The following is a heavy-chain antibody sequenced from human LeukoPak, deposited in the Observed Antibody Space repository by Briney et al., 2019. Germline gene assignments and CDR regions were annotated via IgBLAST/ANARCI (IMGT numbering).Heavy chain of an antibody. CDR1: GFTFSSYS. V-gene: IGHV3-21*01. J-gene: IGHJ4*02. CDR2: ISSSSSYI. Sequence: GGSLRLSCAASGFTFSSYSMNWVRQAPGKGLEWVSSISSSSSYIYYADSVKGRFTISRDNAKNSLYLQMNSLRAEDTAVYYCARGREYYDFWSGYYSPYYFDYWGQGTLVTVSS. CDR3: ARGREYYDFWSGYYSPYYFDY. D-gene: IGHD3-3*01.